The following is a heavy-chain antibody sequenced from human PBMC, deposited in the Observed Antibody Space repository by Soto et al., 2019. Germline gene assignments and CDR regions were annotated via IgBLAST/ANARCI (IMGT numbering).Heavy chain of an antibody. CDR2: ISYSGST. D-gene: IGHD5-18*01. CDR1: GDSISSYY. CDR3: AREGVTPSYYYYYGMDV. J-gene: IGHJ6*02. Sequence: TSETLSLTCIVSGDSISSYYWSWIRQSPGKGLEWIGYISYSGSTNYNSSLKSRVTISVDTSKNQFSLKLSSVTAADTAVYYCAREGVTPSYYYYYGMDVWGQGTTVTVSS. V-gene: IGHV4-59*01.